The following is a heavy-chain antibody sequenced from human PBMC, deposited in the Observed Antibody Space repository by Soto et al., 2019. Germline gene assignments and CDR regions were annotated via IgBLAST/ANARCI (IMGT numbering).Heavy chain of an antibody. CDR3: AREYTYGSNFFDC. CDR2: ISHSGST. J-gene: IGHJ4*02. CDR1: GGSISSSAYY. V-gene: IGHV4-31*03. Sequence: QVQLQESGPGLVKPSQTLSLTCTVSGGSISSSAYYWSWIRQHPGKGLGWNGYISHSGSTYYNPSLKSRVIISVDTSKNQFSLSLTSVTAADTAVYYCAREYTYGSNFFDCWGQGALVTVSS. D-gene: IGHD5-18*01.